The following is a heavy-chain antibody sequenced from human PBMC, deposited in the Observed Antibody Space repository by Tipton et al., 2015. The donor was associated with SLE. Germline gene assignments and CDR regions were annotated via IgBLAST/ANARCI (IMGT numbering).Heavy chain of an antibody. Sequence: GSLRLSCAASGFTFSNYWMTWVRQAPGKGLEWVANIKEDGGEKSYVDSVKGRFTISRDNAKNSLYLQMDNLRPEDTAVYYCARQEYSSSFYYYGMDVWGQGTTVTVSS. CDR1: GFTFSNYW. CDR2: IKEDGGEK. CDR3: ARQEYSSSFYYYGMDV. D-gene: IGHD6-6*01. J-gene: IGHJ6*02. V-gene: IGHV3-7*01.